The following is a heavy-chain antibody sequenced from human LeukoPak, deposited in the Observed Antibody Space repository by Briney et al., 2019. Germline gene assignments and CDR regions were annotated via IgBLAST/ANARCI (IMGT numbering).Heavy chain of an antibody. CDR1: GFAFSSYA. V-gene: IGHV3-23*01. CDR2: ISGSGGST. J-gene: IGHJ4*02. CDR3: AKDLGPRGWSKYFDY. D-gene: IGHD6-19*01. Sequence: GGSLRLSCAASGFAFSSYAMSWVRRAPGKGLEWVSAISGSGGSTYYADSVKGRFTISRDNSKNTLYLQMNSLRAEDTAVYYCAKDLGPRGWSKYFDYWGQGTLVTVSS.